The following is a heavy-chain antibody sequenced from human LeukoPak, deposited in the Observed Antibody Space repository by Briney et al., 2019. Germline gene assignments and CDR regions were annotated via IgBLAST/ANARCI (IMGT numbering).Heavy chain of an antibody. CDR1: GYTFTSYD. CDR2: VNPNSGNT. J-gene: IGHJ6*03. V-gene: IGHV1-8*01. CDR3: ARERITMVRGLNYYYMDV. Sequence: ASVKVSCKASGYTFTSYDINWVRQATGQGLEWMGWVNPNSGNTGYAQKFQGRVTMTRNTSISTAYMELSSLRSEDTAVYYCARERITMVRGLNYYYMDVWGKGTTVTISS. D-gene: IGHD3-10*01.